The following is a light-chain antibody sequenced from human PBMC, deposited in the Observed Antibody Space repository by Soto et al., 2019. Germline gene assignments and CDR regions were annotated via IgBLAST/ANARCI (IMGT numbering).Light chain of an antibody. V-gene: IGKV3-15*01. CDR1: QSISIN. Sequence: EIVMTQSPATLSVSPGERAILSCRASQSISINLAWYQQKPGQAPRLLIYAASNRATGVPARFSGSWSGTEFTLTISSLHSEDFAVYYCQQYNNWITFGQGTRLEIK. J-gene: IGKJ5*01. CDR3: QQYNNWIT. CDR2: AAS.